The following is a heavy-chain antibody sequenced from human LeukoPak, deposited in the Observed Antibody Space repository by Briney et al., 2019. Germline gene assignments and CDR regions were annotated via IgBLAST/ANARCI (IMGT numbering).Heavy chain of an antibody. CDR2: IRYDGSRK. CDR3: AKVSLNMVNDAFDI. CDR1: GFTFSSYG. Sequence: GSLRLSCAASGFTFSSYGMHWVRQAPDKGLEWGAFIRYDGSRKYYADSVKGRFTISRDNSKNTLYLQMNSLRAEDTAMYYCAKVSLNMVNDAFDIWGQGTMVSVSS. D-gene: IGHD4/OR15-4a*01. J-gene: IGHJ3*02. V-gene: IGHV3-30*02.